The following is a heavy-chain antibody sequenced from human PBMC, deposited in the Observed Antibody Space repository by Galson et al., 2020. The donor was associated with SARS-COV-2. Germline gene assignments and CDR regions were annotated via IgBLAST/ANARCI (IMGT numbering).Heavy chain of an antibody. V-gene: IGHV4-59*11. D-gene: IGHD7-27*01. J-gene: IGHJ4*02. CDR2: IYYSGNT. CDR3: ARGRGELDY. CDR1: GDSMNFHY. Sequence: SETLSLTCAVSGDSMNFHYWSWIRQPPGKGLEWLGYIYYSGNTNYSPSLKSRVTISVDTSKNHFSLRLTSVTAADTAVYYCARGRGELDYGGQGTRVSVSS.